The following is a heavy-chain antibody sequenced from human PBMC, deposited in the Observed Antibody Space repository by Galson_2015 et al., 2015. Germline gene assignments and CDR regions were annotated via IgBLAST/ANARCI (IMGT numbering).Heavy chain of an antibody. CDR2: ISGSGGST. D-gene: IGHD6-19*01. V-gene: IGHV3-23*01. CDR1: GFTFSSYA. Sequence: SLRLSCAASGFTFSSYAMSWVRQAPGKGLEWVSAISGSGGSTYYADSVKGRFTISRDNSKNTLYLQMNSLRAEDTAVYYCAKVGYSSGWPDNYFDYWGQGTLVTVSS. J-gene: IGHJ4*02. CDR3: AKVGYSSGWPDNYFDY.